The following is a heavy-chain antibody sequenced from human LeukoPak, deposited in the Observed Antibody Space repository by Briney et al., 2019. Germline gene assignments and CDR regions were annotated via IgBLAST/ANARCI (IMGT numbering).Heavy chain of an antibody. V-gene: IGHV3-11*04. D-gene: IGHD3-10*01. CDR1: GFTFTDYY. J-gene: IGHJ1*01. CDR2: ISSSGSTI. CDR3: AKDSIRGSLEYFQH. Sequence: PGGSLRLSCAASGFTFTDYYMSWIRQAPGKGLEWLSYISSSGSTIYYADSVEGRFTISRDNVKNSLYLQMNSLRAEDTAVYYCAKDSIRGSLEYFQHWGQGTLVTVSS.